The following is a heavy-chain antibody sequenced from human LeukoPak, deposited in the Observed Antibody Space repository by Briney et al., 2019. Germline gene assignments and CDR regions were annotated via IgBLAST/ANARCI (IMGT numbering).Heavy chain of an antibody. V-gene: IGHV3-7*01. D-gene: IGHD3-9*01. J-gene: IGHJ6*02. CDR2: INHNGNVN. Sequence: GGSLRLSCAASGFTFSSYWMNWARQAPGKGLEWVASINHNGNVNYYVDSVKGRFTISRDNAKNSLYLQMNSLRAEDTAVYYCARARVLRYFDWLPYYYYYGMDVWGQGTTVTVSS. CDR3: ARARVLRYFDWLPYYYYYGMDV. CDR1: GFTFSSYW.